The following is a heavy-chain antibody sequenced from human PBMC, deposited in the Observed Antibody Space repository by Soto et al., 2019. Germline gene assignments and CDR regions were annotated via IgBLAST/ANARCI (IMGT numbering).Heavy chain of an antibody. Sequence: ASVKVSCKASGDTFTSNGISWVRQAPGQGLEWLAWISIYNGNTQYAQKVQGRVTMTTDTSTNTAYMELRSLRSDDTAVHYCARAPGSSSRPLVFDYWGQGTLITVSS. J-gene: IGHJ4*02. D-gene: IGHD6-6*01. CDR3: ARAPGSSSRPLVFDY. CDR1: GDTFTSNG. CDR2: ISIYNGNT. V-gene: IGHV1-18*04.